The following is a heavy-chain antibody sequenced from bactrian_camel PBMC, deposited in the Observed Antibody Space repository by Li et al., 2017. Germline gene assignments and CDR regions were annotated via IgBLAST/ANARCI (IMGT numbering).Heavy chain of an antibody. J-gene: IGHJ6*01. Sequence: HVQLVESGGDSVQAGGSLRLSCAVSGNIASLACMGWFRQVPGKEREFVSSIDSAGTARYADSVKGRFTISADGVKNTVYLQLNSLKPEDTAVYYCAADLGWCGSKPLQREFRTWGQGTQVTVS. CDR2: IDSAGTA. CDR3: AADLGWCGSKPLQREFRT. D-gene: IGHD1*01. CDR1: GNIASLAC. V-gene: IGHV3S53*01.